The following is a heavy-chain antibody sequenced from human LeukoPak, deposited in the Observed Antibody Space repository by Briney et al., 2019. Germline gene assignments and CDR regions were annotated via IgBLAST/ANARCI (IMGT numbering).Heavy chain of an antibody. D-gene: IGHD2-21*02. V-gene: IGHV5-51*01. CDR3: ATQKYGDYYFDY. J-gene: IGHJ4*02. CDR1: GPTVTNFW. Sequence: GASLKISCQVSGPTVTNFWITWVRQMPGKGLEWMGIIFPGDSETRYSPSLQGQVTISVDKDSRTAFLQWTSLRASDTAMYYCATQKYGDYYFDYWGQGTLVTVSS. CDR2: IFPGDSET.